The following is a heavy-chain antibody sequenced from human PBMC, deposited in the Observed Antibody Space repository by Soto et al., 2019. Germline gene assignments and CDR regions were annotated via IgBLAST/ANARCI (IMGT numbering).Heavy chain of an antibody. D-gene: IGHD5-18*01. CDR3: ARERHGYGDY. J-gene: IGHJ4*02. CDR1: GGAFSSYA. V-gene: IGHV1-69*13. Sequence: GASVKVSCKASGGAFSSYAISWVRQAPGQGLEWMGGIIPIFGTANYAQKFQGRVTITADESTSTAYMELSSLRSEDTAVYYCARERHGYGDYWGQGTLVTVSS. CDR2: IIPIFGTA.